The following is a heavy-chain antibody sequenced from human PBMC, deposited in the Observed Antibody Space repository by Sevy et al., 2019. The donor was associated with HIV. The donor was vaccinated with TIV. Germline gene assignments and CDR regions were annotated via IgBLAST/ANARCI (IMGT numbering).Heavy chain of an antibody. J-gene: IGHJ4*02. CDR1: GGSMTSYY. CDR2: IYYSGIT. V-gene: IGHV4-59*01. D-gene: IGHD3-10*01. Sequence: GSLRLSCTVSGGSMTSYYWTWIRQPPGRGLEWIGYIYYSGITNYNPSLKSRVTISVDTSKNQFSLSLTSVTAADAAVYYCARSSLTYGLDYWGQGTLVTVSS. CDR3: ARSSLTYGLDY.